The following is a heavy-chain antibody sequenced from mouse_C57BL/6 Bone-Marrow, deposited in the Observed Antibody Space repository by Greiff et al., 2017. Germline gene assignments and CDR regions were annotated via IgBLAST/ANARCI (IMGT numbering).Heavy chain of an antibody. CDR2: IYPGSGST. D-gene: IGHD1-1*01. V-gene: IGHV1-55*01. CDR3: ARGVRYPDWYFDV. CDR1: GYTFTSYW. J-gene: IGHJ1*03. Sequence: VKLQQPGAELVKPGASVKMSCKASGYTFTSYWITWVKQRPGQGLEWIGDIYPGSGSTNYNEKFKSKATLTVATSSSTAYMQLSSLTSEDSAVYYCARGVRYPDWYFDVWGTGTTVTVSS.